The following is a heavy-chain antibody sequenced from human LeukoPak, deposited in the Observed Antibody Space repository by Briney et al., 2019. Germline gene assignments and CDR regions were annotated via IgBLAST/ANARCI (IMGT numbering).Heavy chain of an antibody. Sequence: PSGTLSLTCTVSSGSISSGAYSWSWIRQPPGKGLEWIGYIYYSGSTYYNPSLKSRVTISADTSKNQFSLKLDSVAAADTAVYYCAGGWSPASSGTEIWGQGILVTVSS. CDR2: IYYSGST. CDR1: SGSISSGAYS. J-gene: IGHJ4*02. CDR3: AGGWSPASSGTEI. V-gene: IGHV4-30-2*01. D-gene: IGHD6-13*01.